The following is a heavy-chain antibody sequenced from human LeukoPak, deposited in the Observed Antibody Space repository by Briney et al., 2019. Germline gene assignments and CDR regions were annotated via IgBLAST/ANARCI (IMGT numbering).Heavy chain of an antibody. CDR1: GFTFSSYG. V-gene: IGHV3-33*01. CDR3: ARDYYDTTGFGDY. CDR2: IWYDGSNR. J-gene: IGHJ4*02. Sequence: PGRSLRLSCEASGFTFSSYGMHWVRQAPGKGLEWVALIWYDGSNRYHADSVKGRFTISRDSSKNTVYLQMNSLRHEDTALYYCARDYYDTTGFGDYWGQGTLVTVSS. D-gene: IGHD3-22*01.